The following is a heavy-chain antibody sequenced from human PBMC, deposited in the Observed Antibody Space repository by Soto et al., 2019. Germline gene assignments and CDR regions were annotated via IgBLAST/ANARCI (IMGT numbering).Heavy chain of an antibody. J-gene: IGHJ5*02. D-gene: IGHD6-19*01. Sequence: SETLSLTCTVSGGSITSGGYYWGWIRQHPGKGLEWIGHIYYSGSTSYNPSLKSRVSMSADTSKNQFSMKLSSVTAADTAVYYCARGGWPANWFVPWGQGTLVTLSS. V-gene: IGHV4-31*03. CDR3: ARGGWPANWFVP. CDR2: IYYSGST. CDR1: GGSITSGGYY.